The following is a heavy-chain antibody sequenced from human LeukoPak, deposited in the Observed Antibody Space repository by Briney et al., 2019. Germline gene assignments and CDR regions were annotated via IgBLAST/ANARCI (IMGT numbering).Heavy chain of an antibody. J-gene: IGHJ4*02. D-gene: IGHD1-20*01. CDR3: AKPKDNSLYCFDY. V-gene: IGHV3-23*01. Sequence: GGSLRLSCAASAFTLRSYAMSWVRQAGGRGLEWVSAISGSGGSTYYADSVKGRFTISRDNSKNTLYLQMSSLRAEDTAVYYCAKPKDNSLYCFDYWGQGTLVTVSS. CDR2: ISGSGGST. CDR1: AFTLRSYA.